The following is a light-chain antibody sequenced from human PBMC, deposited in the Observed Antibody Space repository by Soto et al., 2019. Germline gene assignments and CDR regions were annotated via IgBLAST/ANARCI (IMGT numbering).Light chain of an antibody. CDR2: AVS. CDR3: SSYRSSDTLEV. V-gene: IGLV2-14*01. J-gene: IGLJ1*01. CDR1: SDDIGAYDY. Sequence: QSALTQPSSVSASPGQLISISCTGTSDDIGAYDYVSWYQQHPGKAPKLILYAVSNRPSGVSTRFSGSKSGNTASLTISGVQADDEADYYCSSYRSSDTLEVFGTGTKVTVL.